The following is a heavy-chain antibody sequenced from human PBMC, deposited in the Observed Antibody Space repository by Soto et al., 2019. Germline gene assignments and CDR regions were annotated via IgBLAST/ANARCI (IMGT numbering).Heavy chain of an antibody. D-gene: IGHD3-3*01. V-gene: IGHV3-23*01. CDR1: GFTFSSYA. CDR3: AKDNHQSYYDFWSGYFDF. J-gene: IGHJ4*02. Sequence: GGSLRLSCAASGFTFSSYAMSWVRQAPGKGLEWVSAISGSGGSTYYADSVKGLFTISRDNSKNTLYLQMNSLRAEDTAVYYCAKDNHQSYYDFWSGYFDFWGQGTLVTVSS. CDR2: ISGSGGST.